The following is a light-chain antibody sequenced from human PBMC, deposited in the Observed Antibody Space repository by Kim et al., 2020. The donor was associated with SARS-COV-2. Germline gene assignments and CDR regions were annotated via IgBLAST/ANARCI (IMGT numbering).Light chain of an antibody. CDR1: KLGDKY. CDR2: QDT. J-gene: IGLJ3*02. CDR3: QAWDSSTVV. V-gene: IGLV3-1*01. Sequence: SYELTQPPSVSVSPGQTASFTCSGDKLGDKYTSWYQQRPGQSPVLVIYQDTKRPSGIPERFSGSNSGNTATLTISEAQAMDEADYYCQAWDSSTVVFGGGTQLTVL.